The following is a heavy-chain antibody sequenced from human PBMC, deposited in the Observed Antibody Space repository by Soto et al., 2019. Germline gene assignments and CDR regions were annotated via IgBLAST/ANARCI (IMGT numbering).Heavy chain of an antibody. D-gene: IGHD4-17*01. CDR2: SYYSGST. Sequence: SETLSLTCTVSGGSISSSSYYWGWIRQPPGKGLEWIGRSYYSGSTYYNPSLKSRVTISVDTSKNQFSLKLSSVTAADTAVYYCARHPDYGVDAFDIWGQGTMVTVSS. J-gene: IGHJ3*02. CDR3: ARHPDYGVDAFDI. CDR1: GGSISSSSYY. V-gene: IGHV4-39*01.